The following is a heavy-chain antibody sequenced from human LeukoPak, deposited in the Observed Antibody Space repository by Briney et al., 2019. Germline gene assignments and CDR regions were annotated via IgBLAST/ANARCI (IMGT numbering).Heavy chain of an antibody. V-gene: IGHV4-34*01. Sequence: SETLSLTCAVYGGSFSDYYWSWIRQPPGKGLEWIGEINHSGSTNYNPSLKSRVTISVDTSKNQFYLKLSSVPAANPAVYYCARIPGLRSDFFDYWGQGTLVTVSS. J-gene: IGHJ4*02. CDR2: INHSGST. CDR1: GGSFSDYY. CDR3: ARIPGLRSDFFDY. D-gene: IGHD4-17*01.